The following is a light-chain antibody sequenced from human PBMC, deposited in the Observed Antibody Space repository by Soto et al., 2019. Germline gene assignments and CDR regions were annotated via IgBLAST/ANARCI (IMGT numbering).Light chain of an antibody. V-gene: IGKV2-28*01. CDR1: XXXLHSNGYNY. CDR3: MQALQTPLT. CDR2: LGS. Sequence: DILMTQSPLSLPSTPGEPXXXXXXXXXXXLHSNGYNYLDWYLQKPGQSPQLLIYLGSNRASGVPDRFSGGGSGTDFTLKISRVEAEDVGVYYCMQALQTPLTFGGGTKVDIK. J-gene: IGKJ4*01.